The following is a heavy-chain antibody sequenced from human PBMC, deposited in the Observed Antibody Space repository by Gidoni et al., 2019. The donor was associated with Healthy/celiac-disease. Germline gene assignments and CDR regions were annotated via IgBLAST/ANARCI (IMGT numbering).Heavy chain of an antibody. V-gene: IGHV3-15*01. CDR1: GFTFRNAW. Sequence: EVQLVESGGGLVKPGGSLRLSCAASGFTFRNAWMSWVRQAPGKGLEWVGRIKSKTDGGTTDYAAPVKGRFTISRDDSKNTLYLQMNSLKTEDTAVYYCTTEAIAVPGTHAFDIWGQGTMVTVSS. CDR2: IKSKTDGGTT. J-gene: IGHJ3*02. D-gene: IGHD6-19*01. CDR3: TTEAIAVPGTHAFDI.